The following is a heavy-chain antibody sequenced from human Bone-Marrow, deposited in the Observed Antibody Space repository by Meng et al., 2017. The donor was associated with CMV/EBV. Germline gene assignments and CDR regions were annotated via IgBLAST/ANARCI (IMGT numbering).Heavy chain of an antibody. CDR3: ARGTIKFTIFGVVKGYGMDV. D-gene: IGHD3-3*01. V-gene: IGHV1-46*01. Sequence: ASVKVSCKASGYTFTSYYMHWVRQAPGQGLEWMGIINPSGGSTSYAQKFQGRVTMTRNTSITTAYMEVSSLRSEDTAVYYCARGTIKFTIFGVVKGYGMDVWGQGTTVTVSS. CDR2: INPSGGST. CDR1: GYTFTSYY. J-gene: IGHJ6*02.